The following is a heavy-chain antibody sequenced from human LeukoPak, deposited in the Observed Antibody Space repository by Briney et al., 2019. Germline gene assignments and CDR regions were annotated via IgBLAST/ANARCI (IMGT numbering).Heavy chain of an antibody. J-gene: IGHJ4*02. CDR3: ARDRYGDPPDY. Sequence: PSETPSLTCTVSGASISSSSYYWTWIRQPPGKGLEWIGYIYYSGSTNYNPSLKSRVTISVDTSKNQFSLKVSSVTAADTAVYYCARDRYGDPPDYWGQGTLVTVSS. V-gene: IGHV4-61*01. CDR2: IYYSGST. D-gene: IGHD4-17*01. CDR1: GASISSSSYY.